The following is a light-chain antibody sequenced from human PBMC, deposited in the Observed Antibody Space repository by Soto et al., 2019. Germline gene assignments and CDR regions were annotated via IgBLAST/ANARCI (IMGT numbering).Light chain of an antibody. V-gene: IGLV2-23*01. Sequence: QSALTQPASVSGSPGQSITISCTGSSSDVGNYNLVSWYQHHPGKAPKIMLYEGTKRPSGVSNRFSGSKSGNTASLTISGLQAEDEADYYCCSYTGSSTPWVFGGGTKLTVL. CDR1: SSDVGNYNL. CDR3: CSYTGSSTPWV. J-gene: IGLJ3*02. CDR2: EGT.